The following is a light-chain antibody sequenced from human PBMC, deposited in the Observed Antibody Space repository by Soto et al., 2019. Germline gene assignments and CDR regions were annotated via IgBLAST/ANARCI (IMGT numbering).Light chain of an antibody. Sequence: QSALTQPPSVSGSPGQSVTISCTGTSSDVGSYNRLSWYQQPPGTAPKLIMYEVNKRPSGVPDRFSGSKSGNTASLTVSGLQAGDEADYYCSSFAANDNVVFGGGTQLTVL. CDR1: SSDVGSYNR. CDR3: SSFAANDNVV. J-gene: IGLJ3*02. CDR2: EVN. V-gene: IGLV2-8*01.